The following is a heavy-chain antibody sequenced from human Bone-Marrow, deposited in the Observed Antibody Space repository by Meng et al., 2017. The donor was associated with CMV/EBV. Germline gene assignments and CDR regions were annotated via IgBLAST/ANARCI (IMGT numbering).Heavy chain of an antibody. CDR3: AKDLRRRYDFWSGYYMQGTRNEDYYYYGMDV. V-gene: IGHV3-30*02. CDR1: GFTFDDYG. D-gene: IGHD3-3*01. CDR2: IRYDGSNK. Sequence: GGSLRLSCAASGFTFDDYGMSWVRQAPGKGLEWVAFIRYDGSNKYYADSVKGRFTISRDNSKNTVYLQMNSLRAEDTAMYYCAKDLRRRYDFWSGYYMQGTRNEDYYYYGMDVWGQGTTVTVSS. J-gene: IGHJ6*02.